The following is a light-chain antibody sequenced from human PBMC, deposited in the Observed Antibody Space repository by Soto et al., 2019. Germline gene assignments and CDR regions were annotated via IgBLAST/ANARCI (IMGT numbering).Light chain of an antibody. CDR2: GAS. V-gene: IGKV3-20*01. CDR3: QYGKSPPWT. J-gene: IGKJ1*01. CDR1: QSISSSP. Sequence: EIVLTQSPGTLSLSPGERATLSCRASQSISSSPLAWYQQKPGQAPKLLIGGASSMATGIPDRFSGSGSGTDFTLTISRLEPEDFAVYYCQYGKSPPWTFGQGTKVEIK.